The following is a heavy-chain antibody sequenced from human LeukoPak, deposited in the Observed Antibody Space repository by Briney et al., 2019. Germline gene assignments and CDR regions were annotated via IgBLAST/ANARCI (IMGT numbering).Heavy chain of an antibody. CDR1: GRSISSYY. V-gene: IGHV4-4*07. Sequence: SETLSLTCTVSGRSISSYYWSWIRQPAGKGLEWIGRIYSGGVSDYKPSHDSRVTMSVDTSKNQCSPKLRSVTAADTAMYYCAREWTGYCNGGSCPFHMDVWGKGTTVTVSS. D-gene: IGHD2-15*01. CDR2: IYSGGVS. J-gene: IGHJ6*03. CDR3: AREWTGYCNGGSCPFHMDV.